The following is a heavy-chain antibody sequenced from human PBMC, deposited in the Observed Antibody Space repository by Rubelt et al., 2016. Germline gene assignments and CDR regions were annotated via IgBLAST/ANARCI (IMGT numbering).Heavy chain of an antibody. CDR2: IKQDGSEK. D-gene: IGHD6-19*01. Sequence: EVQLVESGGGVVQPGRSLRLSCADSGFTFSSYAMHWVRQAPGKGLEWVANIKQDGSEKYYVDSVKGRFTISRDNARNSLYLQMNSLRAEDTAVYYCASGNSDGWDLDCWGQGTLVTVFS. J-gene: IGHJ4*02. CDR1: GFTFSSYA. CDR3: ASGNSDGWDLDC. V-gene: IGHV3-7*01.